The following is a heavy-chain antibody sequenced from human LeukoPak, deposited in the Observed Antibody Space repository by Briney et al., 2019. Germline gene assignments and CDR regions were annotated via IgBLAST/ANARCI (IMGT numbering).Heavy chain of an antibody. CDR1: GGSISSGSYY. V-gene: IGHV4-61*02. CDR2: IYTSGST. Sequence: PSETLSLTCTVSGGSISSGSYYWSWIRQPAWKGLEWIGRIYTSGSTNYNPSLKSRVTISVDTSKNQFSLKLSSVTAADTAVYYCARLGIAAAGTYYYYMDVWGKGTTVTVSS. D-gene: IGHD6-13*01. J-gene: IGHJ6*03. CDR3: ARLGIAAAGTYYYYMDV.